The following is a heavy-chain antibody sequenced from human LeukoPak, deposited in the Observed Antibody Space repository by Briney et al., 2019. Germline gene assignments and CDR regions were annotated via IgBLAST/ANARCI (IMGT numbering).Heavy chain of an antibody. V-gene: IGHV3-30-3*01. CDR3: ARDRNPFTCSGGSCYSYYGMHV. CDR2: ISYDGSNK. CDR1: GFTFSSYA. Sequence: GRSLRLSCAASGFTFSSYAMHWVRQAPGKGLEWVAVISYDGSNKYYADSVKGRFTISRDNSKNTLYLQMNSLRAEDTAVYYCARDRNPFTCSGGSCYSYYGMHVWGPGTTVTVSS. J-gene: IGHJ6*02. D-gene: IGHD2-15*01.